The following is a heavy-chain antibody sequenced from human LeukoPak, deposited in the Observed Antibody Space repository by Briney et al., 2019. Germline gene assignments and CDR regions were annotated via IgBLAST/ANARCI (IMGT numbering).Heavy chain of an antibody. D-gene: IGHD3-22*01. J-gene: IGHJ4*02. CDR1: GGSIRNYY. Sequence: PSETLSLTCTVSGGSIRNYYWGWIRQPPGKGLEWIGSIYYSGSTYYNPSLKSRVTISVDTSKNQFSLKLSSVTAADTAVYYCARDPGNYYDSSGYYRLWGQGTLVTVSS. CDR3: ARDPGNYYDSSGYYRL. V-gene: IGHV4-39*07. CDR2: IYYSGST.